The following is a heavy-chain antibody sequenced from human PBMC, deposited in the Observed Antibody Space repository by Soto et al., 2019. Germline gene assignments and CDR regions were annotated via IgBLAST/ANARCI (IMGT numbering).Heavy chain of an antibody. J-gene: IGHJ4*02. CDR3: AKALSGYTYGPFDY. CDR1: GFTFDEYA. V-gene: IGHV3-9*01. D-gene: IGHD5-18*01. Sequence: SLLLSCAASGFTFDEYAMHWVRQAAGKGLEWVSGINWNGGSIGYADSVKGRFTISRDYAKNSLYLQMNSLRGEDTALYYCAKALSGYTYGPFDYWGQGTLVTVSS. CDR2: INWNGGSI.